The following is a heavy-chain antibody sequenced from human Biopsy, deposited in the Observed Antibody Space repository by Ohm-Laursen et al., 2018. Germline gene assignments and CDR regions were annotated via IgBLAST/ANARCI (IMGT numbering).Heavy chain of an antibody. Sequence: LVKVSCKASGGGFKSYALSWVRQAPGQGLEWMGRIIPILRTTAYAQTFLGRVTITADSPTSTVDMELTSLTSDDTAVYFCAREAIGYQLPCDDWGQGTLVTVSS. D-gene: IGHD2-2*01. CDR2: IIPILRTT. CDR1: GGGFKSYA. V-gene: IGHV1-69*11. CDR3: AREAIGYQLPCDD. J-gene: IGHJ4*02.